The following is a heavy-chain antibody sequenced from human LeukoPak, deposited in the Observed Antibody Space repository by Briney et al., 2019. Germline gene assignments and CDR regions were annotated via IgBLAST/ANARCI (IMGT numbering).Heavy chain of an antibody. D-gene: IGHD6-13*01. CDR3: AHSHGYGSSWSGFDS. CDR2: IYWDDEK. V-gene: IGHV2-5*02. CDR1: GFSLSTSGVG. Sequence: SGPTLVNPTQTLTLTCTFSGFSLSTSGVGVGWIRQPRGKALEWLALIYWDDEKRHSPSLKSRLTITKDTSKNQVVLTMTNMDPVDTATYYCAHSHGYGSSWSGFDSWGQGTLVTVSS. J-gene: IGHJ4*02.